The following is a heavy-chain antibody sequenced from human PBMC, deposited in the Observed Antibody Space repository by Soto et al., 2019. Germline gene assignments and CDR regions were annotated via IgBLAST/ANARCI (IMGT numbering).Heavy chain of an antibody. V-gene: IGHV4-30-4*01. J-gene: IGHJ4*02. CDR2: IYYSGRT. D-gene: IGHD3-3*01. CDR3: ARAARYDFWSGSFAY. CDR1: GGSISSGDYY. Sequence: QVQLQESGPGLVKPSQTLSLTYTVSGGSISSGDYYWSWIRQPPGKGLEWIGYIYYSGRTYSNPSLKRRVTISVDTSKSQFSLMLSSVTAADTAVYYCARAARYDFWSGSFAYWGQGTLVTVSS.